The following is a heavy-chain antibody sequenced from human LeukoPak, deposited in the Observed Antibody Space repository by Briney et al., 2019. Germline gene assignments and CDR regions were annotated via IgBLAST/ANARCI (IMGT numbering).Heavy chain of an antibody. D-gene: IGHD3-22*01. J-gene: IGHJ3*02. V-gene: IGHV4-59*01. CDR1: GGSISSYY. CDR2: IYYSGST. CDR3: ARASRSYYYDSSGYPDAFDI. Sequence: ASQTLSLTCTVSGGSISSYYWSWIRQPPGKGLEWIGYIYYSGSTNYNPSLKSRVTISVDTSKNQFSLKLSSVTAADTAVYYCARASRSYYYDSSGYPDAFDIWGQGTMVTVSS.